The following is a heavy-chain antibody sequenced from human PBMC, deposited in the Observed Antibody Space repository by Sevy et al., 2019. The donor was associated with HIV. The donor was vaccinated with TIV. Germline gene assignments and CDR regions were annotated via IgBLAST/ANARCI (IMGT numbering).Heavy chain of an antibody. Sequence: SETLSLTCTVSGGSISSSTYYWAWIRQPPGKGLGGIGSIYYSGSTYYNPSLKSRVTISVDTSKNQFSLRLSAVTAADTAVYYCARRTYSRTTFDYWGQGTLVTVSS. D-gene: IGHD6-13*01. V-gene: IGHV4-39*01. CDR2: IYYSGST. CDR3: ARRTYSRTTFDY. J-gene: IGHJ4*02. CDR1: GGSISSSTYY.